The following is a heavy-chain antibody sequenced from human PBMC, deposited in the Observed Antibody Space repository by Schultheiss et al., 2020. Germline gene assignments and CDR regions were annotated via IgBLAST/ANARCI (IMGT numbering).Heavy chain of an antibody. CDR2: IYHSGST. J-gene: IGHJ4*02. CDR1: GGSISSSNW. D-gene: IGHD2-2*01. CDR3: AKHIVVVPAASFDY. V-gene: IGHV4-4*02. Sequence: SETLSLTCAVSGGSISSSNWWSWVRQPPGKGLEWIGEIYHSGSTNYNPSLKSRVTISVDKSKNQFSLKLSSVTAADTAVYYCAKHIVVVPAASFDYWGQGTLVTVSS.